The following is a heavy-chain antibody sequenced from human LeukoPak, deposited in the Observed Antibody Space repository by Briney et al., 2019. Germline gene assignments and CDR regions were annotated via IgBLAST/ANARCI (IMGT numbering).Heavy chain of an antibody. CDR2: IYYSGST. J-gene: IGHJ5*02. Sequence: PSEPLSLTCTVSGGSISSHYWSWLRQPPGKGLAWIGYIYYSGSTNYNPSLKSRVTISVDTSKNQFSLKLSPVTAADTAVYYCAREGTYYYDSSGSWFDPWGQGTLVTVSS. CDR1: GGSISSHY. D-gene: IGHD3-22*01. CDR3: AREGTYYYDSSGSWFDP. V-gene: IGHV4-59*11.